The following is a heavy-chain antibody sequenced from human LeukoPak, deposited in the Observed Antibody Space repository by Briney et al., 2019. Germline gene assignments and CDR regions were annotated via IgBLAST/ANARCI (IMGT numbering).Heavy chain of an antibody. CDR1: GGSISSSSDY. CDR2: IYYSGTT. J-gene: IGHJ4*02. Sequence: SETLSLTCTVSGGSISSSSDYWGWIRQPPGKGLESIGSIYYSGTTYYNPSLKSRVSMSVDMSKNQFSLKLSSVTAADTAVYYCARHYYDSSGSRRDYYFDYWGQGTLVTVSS. CDR3: ARHYYDSSGSRRDYYFDY. D-gene: IGHD3-22*01. V-gene: IGHV4-39*01.